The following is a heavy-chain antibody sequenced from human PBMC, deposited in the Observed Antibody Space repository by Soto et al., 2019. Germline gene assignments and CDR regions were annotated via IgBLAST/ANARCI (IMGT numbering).Heavy chain of an antibody. D-gene: IGHD3-22*01. V-gene: IGHV3-21*01. CDR2: ISSSSSYI. Sequence: GGSLRLSCAASGFTFSSYSMNWFRQAPGKGLEWVSSISSSSSYIYYADSVKGRFTISRDNAKNSLYLQMNSLRAEDTAVYYCARDLRPYYYDSSGYPVDAFDIWGQGTMVTVS. J-gene: IGHJ3*02. CDR1: GFTFSSYS. CDR3: ARDLRPYYYDSSGYPVDAFDI.